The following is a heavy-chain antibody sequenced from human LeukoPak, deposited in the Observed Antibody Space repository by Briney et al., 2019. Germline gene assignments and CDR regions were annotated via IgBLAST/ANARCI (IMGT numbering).Heavy chain of an antibody. CDR1: GESLNYYY. CDR2: IFDGKTI. D-gene: IGHD4-23*01. V-gene: IGHV4-34*12. Sequence: PSETLSLTCAVYGESLNYYYWSWIRQSPGKGLEWNGDIFDGKTINYNPSLKSRVTISAATSSQQFSLNLKSVTAADTAVYFCASGAWAARLNSWAQGALVIVSS. J-gene: IGHJ4*02. CDR3: ASGAWAARLNS.